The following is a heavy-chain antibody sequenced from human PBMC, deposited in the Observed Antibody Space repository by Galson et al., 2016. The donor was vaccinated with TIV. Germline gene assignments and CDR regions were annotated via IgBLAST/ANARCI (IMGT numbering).Heavy chain of an antibody. V-gene: IGHV1-2*02. J-gene: IGHJ2*01. CDR2: INPDSGAT. Sequence: SVKASCKASGYTFTDSYLHWVRQAPGQGLEWMGWINPDSGATNYAQKFQGRVTMTRDKSTSTAYLDLRWLTSDDTAVYFCARSPWGPPLGHCLLTACYTAWYSDVWGRGTLIIVSS. CDR1: GYTFTDSY. D-gene: IGHD2-15*01. CDR3: ARSPWGPPLGHCLLTACYTAWYSDV.